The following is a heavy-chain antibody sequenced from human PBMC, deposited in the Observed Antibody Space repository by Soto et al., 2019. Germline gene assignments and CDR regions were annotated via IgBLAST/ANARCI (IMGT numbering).Heavy chain of an antibody. CDR2: IWYDGSNK. CDR3: ARDRPRIAVAGMFLDY. Sequence: QVQLVESGGGVVQPGRSLRLSCAASGFTFSSYGMHWVRQAPGKGLEWVAVIWYDGSNKYYADSVKGRFTISRDNSKNSRYLQMSSLRAEDTAVYYCARDRPRIAVAGMFLDYWGRGSLVSVSS. J-gene: IGHJ4*02. CDR1: GFTFSSYG. D-gene: IGHD6-19*01. V-gene: IGHV3-33*01.